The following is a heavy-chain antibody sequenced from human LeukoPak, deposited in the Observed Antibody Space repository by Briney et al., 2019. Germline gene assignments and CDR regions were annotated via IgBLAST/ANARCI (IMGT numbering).Heavy chain of an antibody. CDR3: ARDGAGNVEFDY. CDR2: ISWNSGSI. V-gene: IGHV3-9*01. CDR1: GFTFDDYA. Sequence: GRSLRLSCAASGFTFDDYAMHWVRQAPGKGLEWVSGISWNSGSIGYADSVKGRFTISRDNAKNSLYLQMNSLRGEDTAVYYCARDGAGNVEFDYWGQGTLVTVSS. D-gene: IGHD1-26*01. J-gene: IGHJ4*02.